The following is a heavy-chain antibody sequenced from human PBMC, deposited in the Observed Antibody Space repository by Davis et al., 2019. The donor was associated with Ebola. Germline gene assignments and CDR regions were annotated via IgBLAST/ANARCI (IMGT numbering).Heavy chain of an antibody. CDR2: IYYSGST. V-gene: IGHV4-31*03. D-gene: IGHD6-19*01. J-gene: IGHJ2*01. Sequence: MPSETLSLTCTVPGGSIRSSGYYWSWIRQQPGKGVEWIGNIYYSGSTYYNPSLKSRVTISVDTSKNQFSLKLSSVTAADTAVYYCATGAVAGTVWYFDLWGRGTLVTVSS. CDR3: ATGAVAGTVWYFDL. CDR1: GGSIRSSGYY.